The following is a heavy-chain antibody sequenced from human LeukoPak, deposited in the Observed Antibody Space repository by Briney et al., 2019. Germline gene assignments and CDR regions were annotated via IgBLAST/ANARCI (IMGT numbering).Heavy chain of an antibody. D-gene: IGHD3-3*01. CDR1: GFTFSSYG. V-gene: IGHV3-30*03. CDR3: ARAGIFGVVIQDY. CDR2: ISYDGSNK. J-gene: IGHJ4*02. Sequence: GGSLRLSCAASGFTFSSYGMHWVRQAPGKGLEWVAVISYDGSNKYYADSVKGRFTISRDNSKNTLYLQMNSLRAEDTAVYYCARAGIFGVVIQDYWGQGTLVTVSS.